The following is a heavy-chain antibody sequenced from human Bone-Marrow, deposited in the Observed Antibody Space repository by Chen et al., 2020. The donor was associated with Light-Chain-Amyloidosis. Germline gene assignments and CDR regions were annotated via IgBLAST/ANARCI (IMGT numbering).Heavy chain of an antibody. Sequence: VQLEQSGPEVKKPGESLKISCKGSGYTFPNYWIGWVRQMPEKGLEWMGVIYPDDSDARYSPSSEGQVTISADKSITTAYLQWRSLKASDTAMYYCARRRDGYNFDYWGQGTLVTVSS. CDR2: IYPDDSDA. V-gene: IGHV5-51*01. CDR3: ARRRDGYNFDY. D-gene: IGHD5-12*01. CDR1: GYTFPNYW. J-gene: IGHJ4*02.